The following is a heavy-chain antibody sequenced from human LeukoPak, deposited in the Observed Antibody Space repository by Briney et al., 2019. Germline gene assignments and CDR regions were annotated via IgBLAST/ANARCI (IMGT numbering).Heavy chain of an antibody. V-gene: IGHV4-59*01. CDR1: GGSISSYY. CDR3: ARAKTSGYSGSLDY. J-gene: IGHJ4*02. CDR2: IYYSGST. D-gene: IGHD6-13*01. Sequence: PSETLSLTCTVSGGSISSYYWSWIRQPPGKGLEWIGYIYYSGSTNYNPSLKSRVTISADTSKNQFSLKLSSVTAADTAVYYCARAKTSGYSGSLDYWGQGTLVTVSS.